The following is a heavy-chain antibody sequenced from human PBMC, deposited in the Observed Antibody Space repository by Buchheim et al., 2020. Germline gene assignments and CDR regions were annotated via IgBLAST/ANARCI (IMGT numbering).Heavy chain of an antibody. CDR3: ARVRASGWYFFDF. J-gene: IGHJ4*02. CDR2: VSYSGTT. CDR1: GGSISGYY. V-gene: IGHV4-59*01. Sequence: QVQLQESGPRLVKPSETLSLTCTVSGGSISGYYWSWIRQPPEKGLEWIGYVSYSGTTVHEPSLERRVTISVDTPNKQFSLKLTSATAADTAVYYCARVRASGWYFFDFWGQGTL. D-gene: IGHD6-19*01.